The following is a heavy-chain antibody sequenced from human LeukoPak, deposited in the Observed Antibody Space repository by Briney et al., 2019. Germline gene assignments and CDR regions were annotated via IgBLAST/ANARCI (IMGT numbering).Heavy chain of an antibody. J-gene: IGHJ4*02. CDR3: AKALWYGLHNHKGVDFDY. D-gene: IGHD2-21*01. CDR1: GFTFADYS. CDR2: ISSSSSYI. Sequence: PGGSLGLSCAASGFTFADYSMNWVRQAPGKGLEWVSSISSSSSYIYYADSVKGRFTISRDNSKNTLYLQMNSLRAEDTAVYYCAKALWYGLHNHKGVDFDYWGQGTLVTVSS. V-gene: IGHV3-21*01.